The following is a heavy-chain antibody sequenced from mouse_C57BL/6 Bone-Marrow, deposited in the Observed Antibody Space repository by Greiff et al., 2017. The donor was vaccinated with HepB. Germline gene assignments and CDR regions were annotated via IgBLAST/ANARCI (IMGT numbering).Heavy chain of an antibody. Sequence: EVQRVESGGGLVQPGGSLKLSCAASGFTFSDYYMYWVRQTPEKRLEWVAYISNGGGSTYYPDTVKGRFTISRDNAKNTLYLQMSRLKSEDTAMYYCARHRDWDWYFDVWGTGTTVTVSS. CDR3: ARHRDWDWYFDV. J-gene: IGHJ1*03. D-gene: IGHD4-1*01. V-gene: IGHV5-12*01. CDR1: GFTFSDYY. CDR2: ISNGGGST.